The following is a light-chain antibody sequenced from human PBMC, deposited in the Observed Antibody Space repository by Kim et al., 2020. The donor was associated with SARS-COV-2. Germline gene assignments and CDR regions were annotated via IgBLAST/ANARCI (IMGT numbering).Light chain of an antibody. V-gene: IGKV1-33*01. CDR1: HDITNS. CDR3: QQYDDVPIT. CDR2: DAS. Sequence: DIQMTQSPSSLSASVGDRVTITCQASHDITNSLNWYRQKPGKAPDLLIYDASILETGVPTRFSGSGSGRHFTFTIDSLQPEDFTTFYCQQYDDVPITFGGGTKVDIK. J-gene: IGKJ4*01.